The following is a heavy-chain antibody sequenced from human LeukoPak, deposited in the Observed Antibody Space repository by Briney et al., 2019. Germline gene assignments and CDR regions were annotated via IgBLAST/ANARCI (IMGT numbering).Heavy chain of an antibody. CDR2: IYHSGST. V-gene: IGHV4-34*01. D-gene: IGHD1-26*01. J-gene: IGHJ4*02. CDR1: GGSFSGYY. Sequence: SETLSLTCAVYGGSFSGYYWAWIRQPPGKGLECFGSIYHSGSTYYNPSLRSRFTIAVDTSKNQFSLKLSSVTAADTAVYYCARLGGATYFDYWGQGTLVTVSS. CDR3: ARLGGATYFDY.